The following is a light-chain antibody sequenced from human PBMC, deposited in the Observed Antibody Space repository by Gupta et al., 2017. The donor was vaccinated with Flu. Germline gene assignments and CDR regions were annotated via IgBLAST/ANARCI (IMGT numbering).Light chain of an antibody. V-gene: IGLV1-44*01. CDR3: ATWDESSEGRV. CDR2: SHN. J-gene: IGLJ3*02. Sequence: PKLLIYSHNQRPSGVPDRFSGSKSGTSASLAISRLQSGDEAHYYCATWDESSEGRVFGGGTKLTVL.